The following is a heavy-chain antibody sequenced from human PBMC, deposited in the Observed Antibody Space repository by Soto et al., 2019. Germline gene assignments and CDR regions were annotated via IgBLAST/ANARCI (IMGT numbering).Heavy chain of an antibody. CDR3: ARGSGPNDAFDI. J-gene: IGHJ3*02. CDR1: GGSVSSGSYY. V-gene: IGHV4-61*01. Sequence: QVQLQESGPGLVKPSATLSLTCTVSGGSVSSGSYYWSWIRQPPGKGLEWIGYIYYSGSTNYNPSLNSRVTLSVDTSKNQVSRKLSSVTAADTAVYYCARGSGPNDAFDIWGKGTMVTVSS. CDR2: IYYSGST. D-gene: IGHD2-15*01.